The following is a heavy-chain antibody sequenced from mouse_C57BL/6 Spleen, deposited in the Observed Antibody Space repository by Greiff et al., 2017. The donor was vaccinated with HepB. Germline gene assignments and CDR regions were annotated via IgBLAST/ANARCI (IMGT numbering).Heavy chain of an antibody. CDR3: ARSRATPFYYAMDY. D-gene: IGHD3-1*01. Sequence: QVHVKQSGPELVKPGASVKISCKASGYAFSSSWMNWVKQRPGKGLEWIGRIYPGDGDTNYNGKFKGKATLTADKSSSTAYMQLSSLTSEDSAVYFCARSRATPFYYAMDYWGQGTSVTVSS. J-gene: IGHJ4*01. CDR1: GYAFSSSW. V-gene: IGHV1-82*01. CDR2: IYPGDGDT.